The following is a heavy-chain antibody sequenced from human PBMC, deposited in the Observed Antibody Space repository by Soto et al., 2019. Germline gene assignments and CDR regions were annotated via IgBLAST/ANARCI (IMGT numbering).Heavy chain of an antibody. V-gene: IGHV1-24*01. Sequence: ASVKVSCKVSGYTLTELSMHWVRQAPGKGLEWMGGFDPEDGETIYAQKFQGRVTMTEDTSTDTAYMELSSLRSEDTAVYYCATDHCYDSSGYGSGHAFDIWGQGTMVNVS. J-gene: IGHJ3*02. CDR2: FDPEDGET. CDR3: ATDHCYDSSGYGSGHAFDI. CDR1: GYTLTELS. D-gene: IGHD3-22*01.